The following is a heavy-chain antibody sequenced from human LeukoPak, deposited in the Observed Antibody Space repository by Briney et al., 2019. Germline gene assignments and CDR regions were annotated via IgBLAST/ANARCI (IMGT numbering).Heavy chain of an antibody. J-gene: IGHJ4*02. Sequence: ASVKVSCKASGYTFTSYGISWVRQAPGQGLEWMGWISAYNGYTNYAQKLQGRVTMTTDTSTSTAYMELRSLRSDDTAVYYCARDPSVDTAIGFDYWGQGTLVTVSS. D-gene: IGHD5-18*01. CDR1: GYTFTSYG. V-gene: IGHV1-18*04. CDR3: ARDPSVDTAIGFDY. CDR2: ISAYNGYT.